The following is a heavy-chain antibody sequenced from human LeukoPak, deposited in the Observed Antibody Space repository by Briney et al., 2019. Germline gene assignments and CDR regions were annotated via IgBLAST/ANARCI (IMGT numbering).Heavy chain of an antibody. CDR2: INGSGGST. D-gene: IGHD3-22*01. CDR3: AKVPPPLTYYYDSSGYDDY. CDR1: GFTFSSYA. J-gene: IGHJ4*02. Sequence: PPGGSLRLSCAASGFTFSSYAMSWVRQAPGKGLEWVSAINGSGGSTYYADSVKGRFTISRDNSKNTLYLQMNSLRAEDTAVYYCAKVPPPLTYYYDSSGYDDYWGQGTLVTVSS. V-gene: IGHV3-23*01.